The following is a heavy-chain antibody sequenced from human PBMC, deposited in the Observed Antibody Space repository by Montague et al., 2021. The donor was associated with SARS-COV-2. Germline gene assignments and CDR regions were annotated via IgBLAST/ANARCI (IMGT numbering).Heavy chain of an antibody. CDR1: GDSISHSSFY. CDR3: ASGIAATYYYYMDV. J-gene: IGHJ6*03. D-gene: IGHD6-13*01. V-gene: IGHV4-39*07. Sequence: SETLSLTCSVSGDSISHSSFYWGWIRQPPGKGLEWIGRIYTCGRTNYNPSLKSRVTISVDTSKNQFSLKLSSVTAADTAVYYCASGIAATYYYYMDVWGKGTTVTVSS. CDR2: IYTCGRT.